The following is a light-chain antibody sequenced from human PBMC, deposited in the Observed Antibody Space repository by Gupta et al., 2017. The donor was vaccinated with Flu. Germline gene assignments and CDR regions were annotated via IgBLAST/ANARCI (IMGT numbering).Light chain of an antibody. CDR2: DDS. Sequence: SFVLTQPPSVSVAPGQTARITCGGNNIGSKSVHWYQQKPGQAPVLVVYDDSAQPSGIPERFSGSNSGNTATLSISMVEAGDEADYYCQVWHISSDHLRVFGGGTKLTVL. J-gene: IGLJ3*02. V-gene: IGLV3-21*02. CDR1: NIGSKS. CDR3: QVWHISSDHLRV.